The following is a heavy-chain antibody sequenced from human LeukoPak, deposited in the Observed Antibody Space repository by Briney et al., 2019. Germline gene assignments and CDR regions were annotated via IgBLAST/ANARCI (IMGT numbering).Heavy chain of an antibody. D-gene: IGHD2-15*01. CDR3: TTELFVDPSDAFDT. J-gene: IGHJ3*02. CDR2: IKSKTDGGTT. CDR1: GFTFSNAW. V-gene: IGHV3-15*01. Sequence: PGGSLRLSCAASGFTFSNAWMSWVRQAPGKGLEWVGRIKSKTDGGTTDYAAPVKGRFTISRDDSKNTLYLQMNSLKTEDTAVYYCTTELFVDPSDAFDTWGQGTMVTVSS.